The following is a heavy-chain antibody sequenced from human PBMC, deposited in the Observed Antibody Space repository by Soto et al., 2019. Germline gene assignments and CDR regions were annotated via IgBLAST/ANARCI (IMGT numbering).Heavy chain of an antibody. V-gene: IGHV3-23*01. J-gene: IGHJ6*02. D-gene: IGHD3-3*01. Sequence: GGSLRLSCAASGFTFSSSAMSWVRQAPGKGLEWVSAISGSGGSTYYADSVKGRLTISRDNPKNTLYLQMNSLRAEDTAVYYCAKGPTIFGVVIIPDYYYGMYVWGQGTTVTVSS. CDR1: GFTFSSSA. CDR2: ISGSGGST. CDR3: AKGPTIFGVVIIPDYYYGMYV.